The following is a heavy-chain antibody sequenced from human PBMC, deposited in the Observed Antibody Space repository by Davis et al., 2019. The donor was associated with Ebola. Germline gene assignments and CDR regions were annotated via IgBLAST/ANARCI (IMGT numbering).Heavy chain of an antibody. CDR3: ARSLLYSGSPGGYYYGMDV. D-gene: IGHD1-26*01. CDR2: IIPIFGTA. J-gene: IGHJ6*01. V-gene: IGHV1-69*13. Sequence: SSVKVSCKASGCTFRSYAISWVRQAAGQVLEWMGGIIPIFGTANYAQKFQGRVTITADESTSTAYMELSSLRSEDTAVYYCARSLLYSGSPGGYYYGMDVWGQGTTVTVSS. CDR1: GCTFRSYA.